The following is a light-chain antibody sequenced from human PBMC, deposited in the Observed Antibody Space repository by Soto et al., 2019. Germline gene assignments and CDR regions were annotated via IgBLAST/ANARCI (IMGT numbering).Light chain of an antibody. CDR2: LKSDGSH. V-gene: IGLV4-69*01. CDR3: QTWGTGIQM. Sequence: QPVLTQSPSASASLGASVKLTCTLSSGHSSYAIAWHQQQPEKGPRYLMKLKSDGSHIKGDGIPDRFSGSSSGAERHLTISNRQSEDEADYYCQTWGTGIQMFGGGTKVTVL. J-gene: IGLJ3*02. CDR1: SGHSSYA.